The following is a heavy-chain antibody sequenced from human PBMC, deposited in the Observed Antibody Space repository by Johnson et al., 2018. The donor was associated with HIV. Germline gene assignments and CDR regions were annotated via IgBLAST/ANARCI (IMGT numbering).Heavy chain of an antibody. D-gene: IGHD7-27*01. J-gene: IGHJ3*02. Sequence: VQLVESGGGLVQPGGSLRLSCAASGLTVSGNYMTWLRQAPGGGLEWVSVLFSGGTTYYADSVNGRFTISIDNARNTLYLQMNRLRAEDTAVYYCARGWDWGSMGAFDIWGQGTMVTVSS. V-gene: IGHV3-66*01. CDR2: LFSGGTT. CDR1: GLTVSGNY. CDR3: ARGWDWGSMGAFDI.